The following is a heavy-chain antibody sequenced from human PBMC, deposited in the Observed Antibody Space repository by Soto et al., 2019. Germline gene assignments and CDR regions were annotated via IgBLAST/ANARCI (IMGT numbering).Heavy chain of an antibody. D-gene: IGHD4-17*01. CDR2: VNPSGTNA. V-gene: IGHV1-46*04. J-gene: IGHJ6*02. CDR3: ARDPSYGDYEYGMDV. Sequence: QVHLVQSGAEVRKPGASVVVSCKSSGDTFGSYSIHWVRQAPGQGIEWMGTVNPSGTNANYAQKLRGRVKMTRDTSTSTVYMELSSLRSEDTAVYYCARDPSYGDYEYGMDVWGQGSTVTVSS. CDR1: GDTFGSYS.